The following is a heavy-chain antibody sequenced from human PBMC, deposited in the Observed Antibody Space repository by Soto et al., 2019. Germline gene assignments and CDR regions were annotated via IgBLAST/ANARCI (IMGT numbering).Heavy chain of an antibody. Sequence: QVQLVESGGGVVQPGRSLRLSCAASGFTFSNSGMHWVRQAPGKGLEWVAVISFDGNTQFYADSVKGRFSISRDNSKNPLSLDMTSLRADDAAVYYCTGQIASGHWGQGTLVTVSS. D-gene: IGHD2-8*02. J-gene: IGHJ4*02. CDR2: ISFDGNTQ. CDR3: TGQIASGH. V-gene: IGHV3-30*03. CDR1: GFTFSNSG.